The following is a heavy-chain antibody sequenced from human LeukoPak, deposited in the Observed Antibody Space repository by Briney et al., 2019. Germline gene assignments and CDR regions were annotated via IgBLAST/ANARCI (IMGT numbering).Heavy chain of an antibody. J-gene: IGHJ4*02. D-gene: IGHD5-24*01. V-gene: IGHV3-30*18. CDR1: GFTFSSYG. Sequence: PGGSLRLSCAASGFTFSSYGMHWVRQAPGKGLEWVAVISYDGSNKYYADSVKGRFTISRDNSKNTLYLQMNSLRAEDTAVYYCAKDFSGYSQVLDFDYWGQGTLVTVSS. CDR3: AKDFSGYSQVLDFDY. CDR2: ISYDGSNK.